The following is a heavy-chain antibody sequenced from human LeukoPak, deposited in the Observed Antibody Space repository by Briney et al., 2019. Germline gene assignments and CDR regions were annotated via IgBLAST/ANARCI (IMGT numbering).Heavy chain of an antibody. D-gene: IGHD1-26*01. J-gene: IGHJ5*02. Sequence: GGSLRLSCAASGFTFSSYGMHWVRQAPGKGLEWVAFIRYDGSNKYYADSVKGRFTISRDNSKNTLYLQMNSLRAEDTAVYYCAKDGVLESGSLPNWFDPWGQGTLVTVSS. CDR2: IRYDGSNK. CDR3: AKDGVLESGSLPNWFDP. V-gene: IGHV3-30*02. CDR1: GFTFSSYG.